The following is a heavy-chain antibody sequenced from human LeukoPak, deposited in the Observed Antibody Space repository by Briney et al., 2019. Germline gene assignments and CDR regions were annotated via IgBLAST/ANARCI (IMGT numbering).Heavy chain of an antibody. J-gene: IGHJ4*02. CDR2: ISYDGSNK. Sequence: GGSLRLSCTASGFTFSSYAMHWVRQAPGKGLEWVAVISYDGSNKYYADSVKGRFTISRDNSENTLYLQMNSLRAEDTAVYYCASSGPYYYDSSGYDYWGQGTLVTVSS. D-gene: IGHD3-22*01. CDR1: GFTFSSYA. V-gene: IGHV3-30-3*01. CDR3: ASSGPYYYDSSGYDY.